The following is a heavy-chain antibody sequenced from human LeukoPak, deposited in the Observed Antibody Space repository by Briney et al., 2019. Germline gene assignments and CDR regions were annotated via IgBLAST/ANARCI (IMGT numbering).Heavy chain of an antibody. CDR1: GFIFSSRW. Sequence: GGSLRLSCTVPGFIFSSRWMHWVRQAPGKGLVWVAVIKNDGNSNYADSVKGRFIASRDDAKNTVYLQMSSLRADDTAVYYCHPLAYITNWGQGTLVTVSS. CDR3: HPLAYITN. CDR2: IKNDGNS. J-gene: IGHJ4*02. D-gene: IGHD3-10*01. V-gene: IGHV3-74*01.